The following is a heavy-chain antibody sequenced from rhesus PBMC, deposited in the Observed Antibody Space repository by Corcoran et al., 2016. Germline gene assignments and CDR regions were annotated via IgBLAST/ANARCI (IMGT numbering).Heavy chain of an antibody. Sequence: QVQLQESGPGLVKPSETLSLICAVSGGSISDDYYWSWIRQPPGKGLEWIGYIYGRGGGTNYKPALKNRVTISIDTSKNQFSRKLSSVTAADTAVYYCARAFGGDSVISDYWGQGVLVTVSS. D-gene: IGHD3-34*01. V-gene: IGHV4-106*01. CDR2: IYGRGGGT. J-gene: IGHJ4*01. CDR1: GGSISDDYY. CDR3: ARAFGGDSVISDY.